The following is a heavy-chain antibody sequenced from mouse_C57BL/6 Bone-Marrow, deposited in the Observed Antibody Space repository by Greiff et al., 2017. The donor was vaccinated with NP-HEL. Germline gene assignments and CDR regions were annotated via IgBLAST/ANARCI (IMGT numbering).Heavy chain of an antibody. CDR1: GYTFTSYW. Sequence: EVQLQQSGTVLARPGASVKMSCKTSGYTFTSYWMHWVKQRPGQGLEWIGAINPGNSDTSYNQKFKGKAKLTAVTSASTAYMELSSLTNEDSAVYYCTRFYDDDGAWFAYWGQGTLVTVSA. J-gene: IGHJ3*01. D-gene: IGHD2-4*01. CDR3: TRFYDDDGAWFAY. V-gene: IGHV1-5*01. CDR2: INPGNSDT.